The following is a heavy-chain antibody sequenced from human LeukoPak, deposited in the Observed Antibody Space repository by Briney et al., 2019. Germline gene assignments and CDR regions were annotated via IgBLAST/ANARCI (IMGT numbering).Heavy chain of an antibody. Sequence: ASVKVFCKASGYTFTSYYMHWVRQAPGQGLEWMGIINPSGGSTSYAQKFQGGVTMTRDTSTSTVYMELSSLRSEDTAVYYCARYNYYDSSEYYFDYWGQGTLVTVSS. CDR2: INPSGGST. D-gene: IGHD3-22*01. V-gene: IGHV1-46*01. CDR3: ARYNYYDSSEYYFDY. J-gene: IGHJ4*02. CDR1: GYTFTSYY.